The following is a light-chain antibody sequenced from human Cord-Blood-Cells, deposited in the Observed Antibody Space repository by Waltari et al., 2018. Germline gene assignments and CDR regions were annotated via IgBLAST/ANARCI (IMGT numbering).Light chain of an antibody. CDR1: QDISNY. V-gene: IGKV1-33*01. CDR3: QQYDNLYT. J-gene: IGKJ2*01. CDR2: DAS. Sequence: DIQMTQSPSSLSASVGDRVTITFQASQDISNYLNWYQQKPGKAPKLLIYDASNLETGVPSRFSGSGSGTDFTFTISSLQRKDIATYYCQQYDNLYTFGQGTKLEIK.